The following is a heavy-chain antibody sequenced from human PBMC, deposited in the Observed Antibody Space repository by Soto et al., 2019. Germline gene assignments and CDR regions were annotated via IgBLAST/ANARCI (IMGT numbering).Heavy chain of an antibody. CDR1: GGSISNHY. J-gene: IGHJ4*02. V-gene: IGHV4-59*11. Sequence: QVQLQESCPGLVKPSETLSLTCSVSGGSISNHYWSWIRQPPGKGLEWIGYIYYNGNTNYNPSIKSRVTMSVDTSRNQISLKLTTVTAADTAVYYCTRANWYSEYWGQGTLVTVSS. CDR2: IYYNGNT. CDR3: TRANWYSEY. D-gene: IGHD7-27*01.